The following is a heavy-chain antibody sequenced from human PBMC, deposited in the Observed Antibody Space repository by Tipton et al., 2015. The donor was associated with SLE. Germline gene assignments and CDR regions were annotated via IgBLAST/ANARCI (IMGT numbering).Heavy chain of an antibody. V-gene: IGHV4-59*04. CDR3: VRLEWFREDS. Sequence: TLSLTCIVSGDSISNYYWSWIRQPPGKGLEWIGSIYYTGTTTYYNSFLKSRVTMSVDTSKNQFSLRLTSMTAADTAVYYCVRLEWFREDSWGQGTLVIASS. D-gene: IGHD3-10*01. CDR2: IYYTGTTT. J-gene: IGHJ4*02. CDR1: GDSISNYY.